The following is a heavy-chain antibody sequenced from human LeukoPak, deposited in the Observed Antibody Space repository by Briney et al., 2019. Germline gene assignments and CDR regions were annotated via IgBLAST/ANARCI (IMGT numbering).Heavy chain of an antibody. V-gene: IGHV3-33*01. CDR2: IWYDGSNK. Sequence: GRSLRLSCAASGFTFNSYGMHWVRQAPGKGLEWVAVIWYDGSNKYYADSVKGRFTISSDNSKNTLYLQMNSLRAEDTAVYYCARPNGYSSGWFFDYWGQGTLVTVSS. CDR3: ARPNGYSSGWFFDY. D-gene: IGHD6-19*01. CDR1: GFTFNSYG. J-gene: IGHJ4*02.